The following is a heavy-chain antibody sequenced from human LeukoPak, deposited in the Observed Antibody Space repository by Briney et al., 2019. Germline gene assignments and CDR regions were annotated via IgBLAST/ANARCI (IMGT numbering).Heavy chain of an antibody. CDR1: GGSISSYY. J-gene: IGHJ4*02. V-gene: IGHV4-59*01. CDR2: IYYSGST. CDR3: ARSPTYGGYPANFDY. Sequence: SETLTLTCTVSGGSISSYYWSWIRQPPGKGLEWIGYIYYSGSTNYNPSLKSRVTISVDTSKNLYSLKLSSVTAADTAVYYCARSPTYGGYPANFDYWGQGTLVTVSS. D-gene: IGHD5-12*01.